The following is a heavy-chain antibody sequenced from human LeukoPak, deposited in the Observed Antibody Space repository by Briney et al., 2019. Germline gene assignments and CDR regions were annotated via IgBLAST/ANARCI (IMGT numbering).Heavy chain of an antibody. J-gene: IGHJ4*02. CDR3: ARAPSGDYNSFDY. CDR2: ISSSSSTI. D-gene: IGHD4-17*01. Sequence: GGSLRLSCAASGFTFSSYSMNWVRQAPGKGLEWVSYISSSSSTIYYAGSVKGRFTISRDNAKNSLYLQMNSLRAEDTAVYYCARAPSGDYNSFDYWGQGTLVTVSS. CDR1: GFTFSSYS. V-gene: IGHV3-48*01.